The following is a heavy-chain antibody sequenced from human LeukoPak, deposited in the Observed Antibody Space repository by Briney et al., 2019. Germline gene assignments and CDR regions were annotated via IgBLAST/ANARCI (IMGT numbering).Heavy chain of an antibody. J-gene: IGHJ2*01. V-gene: IGHV4-59*01. CDR3: ARVYYSNSYDYWYFDL. D-gene: IGHD6-13*01. CDR2: IFYSGST. Sequence: SSETQSLTCTVSGGSISSYYWSWLRQPPGKGLEWSGYIFYSGSTNYNPSLKSRVTISVDTSKNQFSLKLSSVTAADTAVYYCARVYYSNSYDYWYFDLWGRGTLVTVSS. CDR1: GGSISSYY.